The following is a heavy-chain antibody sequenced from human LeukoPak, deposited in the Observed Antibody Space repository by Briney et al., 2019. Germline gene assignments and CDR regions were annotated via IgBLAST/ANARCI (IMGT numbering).Heavy chain of an antibody. J-gene: IGHJ3*02. Sequence: GGSLRLSCAASGFTFSGTWMHWVRHPPGKGLVWVARITSDGISTTYAESVKGRFTISRDNAKNSLYLQMDSLRVEDTAVYYCAREGWDLNALDIWGQGTMVTVSP. CDR3: AREGWDLNALDI. CDR2: ITSDGIST. CDR1: GFTFSGTW. V-gene: IGHV3-74*03. D-gene: IGHD1-26*01.